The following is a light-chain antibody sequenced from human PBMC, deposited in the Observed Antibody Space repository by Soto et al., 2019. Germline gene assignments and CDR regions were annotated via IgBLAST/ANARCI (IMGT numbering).Light chain of an antibody. Sequence: QSVLTQPPSVSAAPGQRVTISCSGSSSNIGGNSVSWYQQLPGTAPKLLIYDDDKRPSGIPDRFSGSKSGTSATLGITGFQTGDEADYYCGSWDSSLSDYVFGNGTKVT. CDR1: SSNIGGNS. V-gene: IGLV1-51*01. J-gene: IGLJ1*01. CDR3: GSWDSSLSDYV. CDR2: DDD.